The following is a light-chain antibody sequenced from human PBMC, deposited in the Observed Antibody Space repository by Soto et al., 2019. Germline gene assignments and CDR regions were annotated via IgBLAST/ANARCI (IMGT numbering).Light chain of an antibody. Sequence: QAVVTQEPSLTVSPGGTVTLTCGSSAGPVTTNHYPYWYQQRPGQVPRTLIYDTTNRQSWAPARFSGSLVGVKAALTLSGAQPEDEADYYCLLTYSGGRVFGGGTKLTVL. CDR3: LLTYSGGRV. J-gene: IGLJ2*01. CDR1: AGPVTTNHY. V-gene: IGLV7-46*01. CDR2: DTT.